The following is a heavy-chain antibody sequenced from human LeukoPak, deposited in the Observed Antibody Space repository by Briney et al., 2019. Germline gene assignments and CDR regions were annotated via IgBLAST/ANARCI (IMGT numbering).Heavy chain of an antibody. J-gene: IGHJ4*02. CDR2: ISAYNGNT. D-gene: IGHD1-26*01. V-gene: IGHV1-18*01. CDR3: ARDYGGSYRPYDY. CDR1: GYTFTSYG. Sequence: ASVKVSCKASGYTFTSYGISWVRQAPGQGLEWMGWISAYNGNTNYAQKLQGRVTMTTDTSTSTACMELRSLRSDDTAVYYCARDYGGSYRPYDYWGQGTLVTVSS.